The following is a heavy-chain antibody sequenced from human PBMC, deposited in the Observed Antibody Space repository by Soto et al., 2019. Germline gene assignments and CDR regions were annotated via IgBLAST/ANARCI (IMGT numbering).Heavy chain of an antibody. CDR3: ARAVRVRVRVRVRDYYYYGMDV. CDR2: IIPIFGTA. Sequence: GASVKVTCKASGGTFSSNASSWVRQAPGQGLEWMGGIIPIFGTANYAQKFQGRVTITADESTSTAYMELSSLRSEDTAVYYCARAVRVRVRVRVRDYYYYGMDVWGQGTTVTVSS. V-gene: IGHV1-69*13. D-gene: IGHD1-1*01. CDR1: GGTFSSNA. J-gene: IGHJ6*02.